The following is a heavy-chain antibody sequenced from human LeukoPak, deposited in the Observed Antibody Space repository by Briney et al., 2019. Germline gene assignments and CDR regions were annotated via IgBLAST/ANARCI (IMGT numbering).Heavy chain of an antibody. D-gene: IGHD1-26*01. CDR2: IGNDGSYT. CDR3: ATYSGTYREH. V-gene: IGHV3-21*01. J-gene: IGHJ1*01. CDR1: GFTLSNSN. Sequence: GGSLRLSCAASGFTLSNSNMNWGRQAPGKGLEWVSSIGNDGSYTYYADSVKGRFTISRNNAKNSLYLQMSSLRVEDTAVYYCATYSGTYREHWGQGTLVTVSS.